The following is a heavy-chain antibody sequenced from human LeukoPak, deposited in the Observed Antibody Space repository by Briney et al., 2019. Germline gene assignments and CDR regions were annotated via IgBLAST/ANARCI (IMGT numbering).Heavy chain of an antibody. CDR3: ASGYCSGGSCSGYYFDY. D-gene: IGHD2-15*01. V-gene: IGHV1-69*13. CDR1: GGTFSSYA. CDR2: IIPIFGTA. Sequence: ASVKVSCKASGGTFSSYAISWVGQAPGQGLEWMGGIIPIFGTANYAQKFQGRVTITADESTSTAYMELSSLRSEDTAVYYCASGYCSGGSCSGYYFDYWGQGTLVTVSS. J-gene: IGHJ4*02.